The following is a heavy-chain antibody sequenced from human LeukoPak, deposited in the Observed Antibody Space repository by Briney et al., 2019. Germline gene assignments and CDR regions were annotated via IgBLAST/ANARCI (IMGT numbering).Heavy chain of an antibody. V-gene: IGHV3-64D*06. J-gene: IGHJ4*02. D-gene: IGHD1-1*01. CDR2: ISPNGGST. CDR3: VPKGNEGY. CDR1: GFTFRSHA. Sequence: GGSLRLSCAASGFTFRSHAMHWVRQAPGKGLEYVSAISPNGGSTYYADSVKGRFTISRDNSKNTLYLQMSSLRVEDTAVYYCVPKGNEGYWGQGTLVTVSS.